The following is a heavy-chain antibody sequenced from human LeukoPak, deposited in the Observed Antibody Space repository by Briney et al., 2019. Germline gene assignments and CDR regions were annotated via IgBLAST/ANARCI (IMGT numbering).Heavy chain of an antibody. Sequence: VASVKVSCKASGYTFTGYYMHWVRQAPGQGLEWMGWINPNSGGTNFAQKFQGRVTMNRDTSISTAYMELSRLRSDDTAVYYCARENRGGTSISSHIYYFDYWGQGTLVTVSS. V-gene: IGHV1-2*02. D-gene: IGHD1-14*01. CDR3: ARENRGGTSISSHIYYFDY. J-gene: IGHJ4*02. CDR2: INPNSGGT. CDR1: GYTFTGYY.